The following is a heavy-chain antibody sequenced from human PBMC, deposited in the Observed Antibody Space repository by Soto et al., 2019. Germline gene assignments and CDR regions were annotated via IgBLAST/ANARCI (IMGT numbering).Heavy chain of an antibody. V-gene: IGHV1-2*02. CDR3: GRVCMVESQNWVVLPEDVYIVGTHREGFDP. D-gene: IGHD5-12*01. CDR1: GYTFTGYY. J-gene: IGHJ5*02. Sequence: ASVKVSCKASGYTFTGYYMHWVRQAPGQGLEWMGWINPNSGGTNYAQKFQGRVTMTRDTSISTVYMELSRLRSYDTAVYYCGRVCMVESQNWVVLPEDVYIVGTHREGFDPWGQGTLVTISS. CDR2: INPNSGGT.